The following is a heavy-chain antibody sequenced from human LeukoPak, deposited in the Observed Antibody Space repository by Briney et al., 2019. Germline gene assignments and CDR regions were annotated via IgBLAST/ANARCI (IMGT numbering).Heavy chain of an antibody. Sequence: GGSLRLSCAASGFTFSIYSMNWVRQAPGKGPEWVSYISTSSSTIYYADSVKGRFTISRDNAKNSLYLQMNSLRAEDTAVYYCARTDRQYSGGTEDYWGQGTLVTVSS. CDR3: ARTDRQYSGGTEDY. CDR2: ISTSSSTI. J-gene: IGHJ4*02. CDR1: GFTFSIYS. D-gene: IGHD5-12*01. V-gene: IGHV3-48*04.